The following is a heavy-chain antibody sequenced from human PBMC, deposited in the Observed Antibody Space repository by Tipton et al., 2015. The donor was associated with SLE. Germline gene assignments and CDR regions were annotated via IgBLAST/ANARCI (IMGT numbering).Heavy chain of an antibody. J-gene: IGHJ4*02. V-gene: IGHV4-59*01. D-gene: IGHD3-22*01. CDR1: GGSISSYY. Sequence: TLSLTCTVSGGSISSYYWSWIRQPPGKGLEWIGYIYTSGSTSYNPSRKSRVTISVDTSKNQFSLKLSSVTAADTAVYYCARAPDYYDSSGFDYWGQGTLVTVSS. CDR3: ARAPDYYDSSGFDY. CDR2: IYTSGST.